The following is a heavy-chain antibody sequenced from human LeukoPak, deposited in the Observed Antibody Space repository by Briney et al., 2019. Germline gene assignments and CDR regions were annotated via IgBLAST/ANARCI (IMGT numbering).Heavy chain of an antibody. Sequence: GGSLRLSCAASGFTFSSYWMHRVRQAPGKGLVWVSRINSDGSSTSYADSVKGRFTISRDNAKNTLYLQMNSLRAEDTAVYYCARSIRARYYMDVWGKGTTVTVSS. CDR1: GFTFSSYW. CDR2: INSDGSST. J-gene: IGHJ6*03. V-gene: IGHV3-74*01. CDR3: ARSIRARYYMDV.